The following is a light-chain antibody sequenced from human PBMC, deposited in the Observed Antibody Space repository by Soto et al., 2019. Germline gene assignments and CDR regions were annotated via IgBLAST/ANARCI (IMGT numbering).Light chain of an antibody. Sequence: QSVLTQPPSATGTPGQTVTVSCSGRGSGIGGNTVSWYQQLPGTAPRLLIHSNDRRPSGVPDRFSGSKSGASASLAISGLQSEDEADYYCATCDDSLDGTVFGGGTKVTV. J-gene: IGLJ3*02. CDR1: GSGIGGNT. CDR3: ATCDDSLDGTV. V-gene: IGLV1-44*01. CDR2: SND.